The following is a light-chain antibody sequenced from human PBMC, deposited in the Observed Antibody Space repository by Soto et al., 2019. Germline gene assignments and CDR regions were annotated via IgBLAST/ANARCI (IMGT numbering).Light chain of an antibody. CDR1: QSVSSNS. J-gene: IGKJ1*01. V-gene: IGKV3-20*01. Sequence: EIVLTQSPGTLSLSPGERATLSCRSSQSVSSNSLAWYQQKPGQAPRLLIFNAFNRATGIPDRFSGSGSGTDFTLTISRMEPEDFAVYYYQQYGTSPPTTFGQGTKVEIK. CDR3: QQYGTSPPTT. CDR2: NAF.